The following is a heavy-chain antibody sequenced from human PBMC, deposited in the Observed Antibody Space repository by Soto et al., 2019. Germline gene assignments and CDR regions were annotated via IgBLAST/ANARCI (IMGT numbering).Heavy chain of an antibody. CDR3: AIIYDSSGYYYGAEKLLFDY. CDR1: GGSISSSSYY. D-gene: IGHD3-22*01. V-gene: IGHV4-39*01. CDR2: IYYSGST. Sequence: PSETLSLTCTVSGGSISSSSYYWGWIRQPPRKGLEWIGSIYYSGSTYYNPSLKSRVTISVDTSKNQFSLKLSSVTAADTAVYYCAIIYDSSGYYYGAEKLLFDYWGQGTLVTVSS. J-gene: IGHJ4*02.